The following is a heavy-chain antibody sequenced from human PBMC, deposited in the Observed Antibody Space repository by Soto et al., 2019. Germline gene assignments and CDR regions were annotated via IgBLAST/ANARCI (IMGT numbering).Heavy chain of an antibody. CDR2: ISYDGSNK. Sequence: GGSLRLSCAASGFTFSSYAMHWVRQAPGKGLEWVAVISYDGSNKYYADSVKGRFTISRDNSKNTLYLQMNSLRAEDTAVYYCARDLGDFWSGYYYGMDVWGQGTKVTVSS. CDR1: GFTFSSYA. V-gene: IGHV3-30-3*01. D-gene: IGHD3-3*01. CDR3: ARDLGDFWSGYYYGMDV. J-gene: IGHJ6*02.